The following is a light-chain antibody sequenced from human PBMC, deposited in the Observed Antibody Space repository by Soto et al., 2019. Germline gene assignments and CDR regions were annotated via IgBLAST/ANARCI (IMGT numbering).Light chain of an antibody. CDR3: SSYTTSNPRQXV. CDR2: DVT. J-gene: IGLJ1*01. Sequence: QSVLTQPASVSGSPGQSITISCTGTSSDVGGYNYVSWYQHHPGKAPKLIIYDVTNRPSGVSNPFSGSKSGNTASLTISGLQPEDEADYYCSSYTTSNPRQXVFGTGTKVTVL. V-gene: IGLV2-14*03. CDR1: SSDVGGYNY.